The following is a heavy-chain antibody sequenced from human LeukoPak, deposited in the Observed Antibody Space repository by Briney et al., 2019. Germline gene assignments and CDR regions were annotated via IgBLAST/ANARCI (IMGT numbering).Heavy chain of an antibody. D-gene: IGHD2-8*01. CDR1: GFTFSSYA. V-gene: IGHV3-30*02. CDR3: AKDRCSNGIGCLYYYMDV. Sequence: GGSLRLSCAASGFTFSSYAMSWVRQAPGKGLEWVAYIQYDRSNQQYAGSVKGRFSISRDNSKNTLSLQMNSLRAEDTAVYYCAKDRCSNGIGCLYYYMDVWGKGTTVTISS. CDR2: IQYDRSNQ. J-gene: IGHJ6*03.